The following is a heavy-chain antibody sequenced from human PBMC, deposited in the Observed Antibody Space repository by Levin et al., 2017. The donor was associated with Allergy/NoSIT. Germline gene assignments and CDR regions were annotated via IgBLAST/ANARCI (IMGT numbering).Heavy chain of an antibody. Sequence: ASVKVSCKASGYTFTGYYMHWVRQAPGQGLEWMGWINPNSGGTNYAQKFQGRVTMTRDTSISTAYMELSRLRSDDTAVYYCARDGGWGYYDSSGYYGLLSNDYWGQGTLVTVSS. D-gene: IGHD3-22*01. J-gene: IGHJ4*02. CDR3: ARDGGWGYYDSSGYYGLLSNDY. CDR1: GYTFTGYY. V-gene: IGHV1-2*02. CDR2: INPNSGGT.